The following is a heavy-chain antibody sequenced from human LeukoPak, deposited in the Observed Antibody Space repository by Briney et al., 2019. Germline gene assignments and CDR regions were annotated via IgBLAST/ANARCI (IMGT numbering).Heavy chain of an antibody. J-gene: IGHJ4*02. CDR2: INPDGSEK. CDR3: ARDLNWETY. CDR1: GFTFSIYW. Sequence: GGSLRLSCAASGFTFSIYWMTWVRQAPGKGLEWVANINPDGSEKYYVDSVKGRFTISRDNAKNSLSLQMNSLRAEDTAVYYCARDLNWETYWGQGTLVAVSS. V-gene: IGHV3-7*01. D-gene: IGHD7-27*01.